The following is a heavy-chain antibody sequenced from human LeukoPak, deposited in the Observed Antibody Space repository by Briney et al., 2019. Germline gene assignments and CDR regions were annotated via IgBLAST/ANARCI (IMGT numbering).Heavy chain of an antibody. J-gene: IGHJ4*02. CDR3: ARERSGYSYGYVDY. CDR1: GGTFSSYA. Sequence: GASVKVSCKASGGTFSSYAISWVRQAPGQGLEWMGGIIPIFGTANYAQKFQGRVTITADESTSTAYMELSSLRSEDTAVYYCARERSGYSYGYVDYWGQGTLVTVSS. V-gene: IGHV1-69*13. CDR2: IIPIFGTA. D-gene: IGHD5-18*01.